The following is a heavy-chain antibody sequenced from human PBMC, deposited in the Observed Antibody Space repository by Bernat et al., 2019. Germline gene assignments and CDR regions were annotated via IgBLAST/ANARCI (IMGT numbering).Heavy chain of an antibody. V-gene: IGHV1-2*04. D-gene: IGHD3-10*01. Sequence: QVQLVQSGAEVKKPGASVKVSCKASGYTFTGYYMHWVRQAPGQGLEWMGWINPNSGGTNYAQKFQGWVTMTRDTSISTAHMELSRLRSYDPAVYYCARGYYGSGSYYNSPFDYWGQGPLVTVSS. CDR1: GYTFTGYY. CDR3: ARGYYGSGSYYNSPFDY. J-gene: IGHJ4*02. CDR2: INPNSGGT.